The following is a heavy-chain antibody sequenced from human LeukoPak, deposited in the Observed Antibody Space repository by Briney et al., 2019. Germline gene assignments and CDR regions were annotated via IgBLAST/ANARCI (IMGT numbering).Heavy chain of an antibody. V-gene: IGHV1-18*01. CDR2: ISAYNGNT. D-gene: IGHD3-22*01. J-gene: IGHJ3*02. Sequence: ASVKVSCKASDYTFTSYGISWVRQAPGQGLEWMGWISAYNGNTNYAQKLQGRVTMTTDTSTSTAYMELRSLRSDDTAVYYCAVATITYYYDSSGSGAFDIWGQGTMVTVSS. CDR3: AVATITYYYDSSGSGAFDI. CDR1: DYTFTSYG.